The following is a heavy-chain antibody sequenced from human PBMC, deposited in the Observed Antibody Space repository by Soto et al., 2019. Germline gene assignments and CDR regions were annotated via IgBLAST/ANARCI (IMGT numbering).Heavy chain of an antibody. CDR2: INHSGST. D-gene: IGHD4-17*01. V-gene: IGHV4-34*01. Sequence: QVQLQQWGAGLLKPSETLSLTCAVYGGSFSGYYWSWIRQPPGKGLEWIGEINHSGSTNYNPSLKSRVTISVDTSKNQFSLKLSSVTAADTAVYYCARGGRTTVTRDNWFDPWGQGTLVTVSS. CDR3: ARGGRTTVTRDNWFDP. CDR1: GGSFSGYY. J-gene: IGHJ5*02.